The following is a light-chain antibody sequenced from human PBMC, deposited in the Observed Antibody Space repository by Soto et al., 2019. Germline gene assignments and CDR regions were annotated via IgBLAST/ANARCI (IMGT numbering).Light chain of an antibody. Sequence: EIVLTQSPGTLSLSPGERATLSCRASQSVSSSYLAWYQQKPGQAPRLLIYGASTRATGIPARFSGSGSGTEFTLTISSLQSEDFAVCYCQQYNNWPPWTFDQGTKVDIK. J-gene: IGKJ1*01. CDR3: QQYNNWPPWT. V-gene: IGKV3-15*01. CDR1: QSVSSSY. CDR2: GAS.